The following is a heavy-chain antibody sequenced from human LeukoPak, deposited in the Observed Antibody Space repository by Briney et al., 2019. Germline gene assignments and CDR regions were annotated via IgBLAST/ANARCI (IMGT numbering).Heavy chain of an antibody. V-gene: IGHV4-31*03. Sequence: PSETLSLTCTVSGGSISSGGYYWSWIRQHPGKGLEWIGYIYYSGSTYYNPSLKSRVTISVDTSKNQFSLKLSSVTAADTAVYYCARDTPYDPFPRGLQHYYYYMDVWGKGTTVTVSS. D-gene: IGHD3-3*01. CDR2: IYYSGST. J-gene: IGHJ6*03. CDR3: ARDTPYDPFPRGLQHYYYYMDV. CDR1: GGSISSGGYY.